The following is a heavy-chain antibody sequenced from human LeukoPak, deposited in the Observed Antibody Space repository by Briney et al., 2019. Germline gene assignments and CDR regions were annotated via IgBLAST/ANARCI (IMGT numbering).Heavy chain of an antibody. CDR2: ISGGGST. CDR3: ANLDYYDTELDY. D-gene: IGHD3-22*01. J-gene: IGHJ4*02. V-gene: IGHV3-23*01. CDR1: GFTFSSYA. Sequence: PGGSLRLSCAASGFTFSSYAMSWVRQAPGKGLEWVSAISGGGSTYYADSVKGRFTISRDNSKNTLYLQMNSLRAEDTAVYYCANLDYYDTELDYWCQGTLVTVSS.